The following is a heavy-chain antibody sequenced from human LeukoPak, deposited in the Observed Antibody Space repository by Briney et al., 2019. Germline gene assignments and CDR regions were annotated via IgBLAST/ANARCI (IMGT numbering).Heavy chain of an antibody. D-gene: IGHD1-26*01. CDR1: GGSISRSNW. V-gene: IGHV4-4*02. Sequence: PSETLSLTCAVSGGSISRSNWWSWVRQSPGKGLEWIGEIYDNGSTNYNPSLKSRVTISVDTSKNQFSLKLSSVTAADTVVYYCARGIIVGATWGENYNCFDPWGQGTLVTVSS. CDR3: ARGIIVGATWGENYNCFDP. CDR2: IYDNGST. J-gene: IGHJ5*02.